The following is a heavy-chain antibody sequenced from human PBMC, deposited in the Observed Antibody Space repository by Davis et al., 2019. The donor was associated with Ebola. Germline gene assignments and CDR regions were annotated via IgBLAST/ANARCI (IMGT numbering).Heavy chain of an antibody. D-gene: IGHD3-3*01. CDR1: GFIFRNYV. Sequence: PGGSLRLSCETSGFIFRNYVMSWVRQPPGKGLEWVSAISGSGGSTYHADSVKGRFTISRDNSKKTLYLQMNSLRAEDTAVYYCAKSGLSFGVVKYHYGMDVWGKGTTVTVSS. CDR3: AKSGLSFGVVKYHYGMDV. CDR2: ISGSGGST. V-gene: IGHV3-23*01. J-gene: IGHJ6*04.